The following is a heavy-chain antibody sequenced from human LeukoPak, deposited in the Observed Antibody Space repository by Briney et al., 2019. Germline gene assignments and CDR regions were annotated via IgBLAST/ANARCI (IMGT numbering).Heavy chain of an antibody. CDR2: INPNSGGT. CDR3: ARTYCSSTSCHVGLDV. V-gene: IGHV1-2*02. D-gene: IGHD2-2*01. J-gene: IGHJ6*04. CDR1: GYTFTGYY. Sequence: GASVKVSCKASGYTFTGYYMHWVRQAPGQGLEWMGWINPNSGGTNYAQKFQGRVTMTRDTSISTAYMELSRLRSDDTAVCYCARTYCSSTSCHVGLDVWGKGTTVTVSS.